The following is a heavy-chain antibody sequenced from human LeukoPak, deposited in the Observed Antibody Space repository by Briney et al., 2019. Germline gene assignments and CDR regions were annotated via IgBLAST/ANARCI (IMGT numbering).Heavy chain of an antibody. J-gene: IGHJ4*02. Sequence: GGSLRLSCAASGFTFSSYAMSWVRQAPGKGLEWVSAISGSGGSTYYADSVKGRFTISRDNSKNTLYLQMDSLTAEDTAVYYCAKDSVPYYYGSGSYPDYWGQGTLVTVSS. CDR3: AKDSVPYYYGSGSYPDY. CDR1: GFTFSSYA. CDR2: ISGSGGST. V-gene: IGHV3-23*01. D-gene: IGHD3-10*01.